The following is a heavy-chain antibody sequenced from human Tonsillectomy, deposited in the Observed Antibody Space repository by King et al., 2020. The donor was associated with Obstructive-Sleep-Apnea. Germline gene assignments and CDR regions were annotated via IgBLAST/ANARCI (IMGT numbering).Heavy chain of an antibody. D-gene: IGHD7-27*01. J-gene: IGHJ4*02. V-gene: IGHV4-34*01. CDR3: ARGSNWDGYAY. Sequence: VQLQQWGAGLLKPSETLSLTCAVYGGSFSTYYWSWIRQPPGKGLEWIGEINHCGSTNYNPSLKSRVTISVDTSKNQFSLKLSSLTAADTAVYFCARGSNWDGYAYWGQGTLVTVSS. CDR2: INHCGST. CDR1: GGSFSTYY.